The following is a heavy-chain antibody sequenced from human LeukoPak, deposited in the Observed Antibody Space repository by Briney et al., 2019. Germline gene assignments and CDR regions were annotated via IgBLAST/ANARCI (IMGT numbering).Heavy chain of an antibody. Sequence: LETLSLTCTVSGGSISSYYWSWIRQPPGKGLEWIGYIYYSGSTNYNPSLKSRVTISVDTSKNQFSLRLSSVTAADTAVYYCARHSGSSPHYFDYWGQGTLVTVSS. CDR3: ARHSGSSPHYFDY. D-gene: IGHD1-26*01. J-gene: IGHJ4*02. CDR2: IYYSGST. V-gene: IGHV4-59*08. CDR1: GGSISSYY.